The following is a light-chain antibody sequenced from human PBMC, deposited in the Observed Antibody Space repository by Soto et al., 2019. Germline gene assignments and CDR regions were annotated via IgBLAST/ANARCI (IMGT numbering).Light chain of an antibody. Sequence: EIVLTQSPATLSLSPGERATLSCRASQRVSSYLAWYQQKPGQAPRLLIYDASNMATGIPARFSGSGSGTDFTLTISILEPEDFAVYYCQQRSNWPRTFGQGTKLEIK. CDR2: DAS. V-gene: IGKV3-11*01. J-gene: IGKJ2*01. CDR3: QQRSNWPRT. CDR1: QRVSSY.